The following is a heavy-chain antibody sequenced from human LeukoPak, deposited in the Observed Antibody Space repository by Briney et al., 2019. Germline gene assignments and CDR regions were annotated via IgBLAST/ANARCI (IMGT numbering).Heavy chain of an antibody. CDR1: GDSVSSKSAA. CDR2: TYYRSKWYN. Sequence: SQTLPLTCVISGDSVSSKSAAWNWVRQSPSRGLEWLGRTYYRSKWYNDYAVSVKSRITVNPDTSKNQFSLQLNSVTPEDTAVYYCARARGDSSSYWDYWGQGALVTVSS. J-gene: IGHJ4*02. CDR3: ARARGDSSSYWDY. V-gene: IGHV6-1*01. D-gene: IGHD3-22*01.